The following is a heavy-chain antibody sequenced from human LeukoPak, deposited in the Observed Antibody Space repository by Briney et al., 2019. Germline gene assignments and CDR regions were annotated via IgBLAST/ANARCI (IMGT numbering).Heavy chain of an antibody. V-gene: IGHV1-18*01. CDR3: ARGEPYYDFWSGQWFYGMDV. Sequence: ASVKVSCKASGYTFTSYGSSWVRQAPGQGLEWMGWISAYNGNTNYAQKLQGRVTMTTDTSTSTAYMELRSLRSDDTAVYYCARGEPYYDFWSGQWFYGMDVWGQGTTVTVSS. CDR2: ISAYNGNT. CDR1: GYTFTSYG. J-gene: IGHJ6*02. D-gene: IGHD3-3*01.